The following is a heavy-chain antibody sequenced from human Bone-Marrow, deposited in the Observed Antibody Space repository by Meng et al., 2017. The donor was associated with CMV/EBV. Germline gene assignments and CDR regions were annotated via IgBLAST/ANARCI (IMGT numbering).Heavy chain of an antibody. CDR3: ARSGPTGYYYYGMDV. D-gene: IGHD3-9*01. Sequence: ASVKVSCKASGYTFTGYYMHWVRQAPGQGLEWMGWINPNSGGTNYAQKFQGRVTMTRDTSISTAYMELSRLRSDDTAVYYCARSGPTGYYYYGMDVWGQGTTVTVSS. CDR1: GYTFTGYY. J-gene: IGHJ6*02. V-gene: IGHV1-2*02. CDR2: INPNSGGT.